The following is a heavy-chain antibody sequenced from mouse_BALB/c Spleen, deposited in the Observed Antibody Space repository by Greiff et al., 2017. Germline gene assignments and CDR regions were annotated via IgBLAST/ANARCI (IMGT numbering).Heavy chain of an antibody. J-gene: IGHJ4*01. Sequence: EVKLQESGPSLVKPSQTLSLTCSVTGYSITSGYWNWIRKFPGNKLEYMGYISYSGSTYYNPSLKSRISITRDTSKNQYYLQLNSVTTEDTATYYGARSGITGSYAMDYWGQGTSVTVSS. CDR1: GYSITSGY. V-gene: IGHV3-8*02. CDR3: ARSGITGSYAMDY. CDR2: ISYSGST. D-gene: IGHD4-1*01.